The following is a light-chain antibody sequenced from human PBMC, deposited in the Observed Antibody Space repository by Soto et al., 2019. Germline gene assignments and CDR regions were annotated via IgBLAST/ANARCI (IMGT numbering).Light chain of an antibody. CDR2: STN. CDR3: VLYMRSGIWA. V-gene: IGLV8-61*01. J-gene: IGLJ2*01. Sequence: QTVVTQEPSFSVSPGGTVTLTCGLSSGSVSTSYYPSWYQQTPGQAPRTLIYSTNTRSSGVPDRFSGSILGNKAALTITGAQADDESDYYCVLYMRSGIWAFGGGTQLTVL. CDR1: SGSVSTSYY.